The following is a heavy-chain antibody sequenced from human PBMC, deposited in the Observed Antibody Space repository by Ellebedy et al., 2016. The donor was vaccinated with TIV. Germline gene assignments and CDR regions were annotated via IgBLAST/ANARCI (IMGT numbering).Heavy chain of an antibody. J-gene: IGHJ6*02. CDR1: GFTFSTYS. V-gene: IGHV3-21*01. Sequence: GGSLRLSXAASGFTFSTYSMNWVRQAPGKGLEWVSSISSTSSSIYYADSVKSRFTISRDNAKNLLYLQVNSLRAEDTAVYYCARRGGDVADYYYGMDVWGQGTTVTVSS. D-gene: IGHD3-10*01. CDR2: ISSTSSSI. CDR3: ARRGGDVADYYYGMDV.